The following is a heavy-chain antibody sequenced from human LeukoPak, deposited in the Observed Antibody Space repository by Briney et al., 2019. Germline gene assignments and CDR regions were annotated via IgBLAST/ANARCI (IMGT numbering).Heavy chain of an antibody. D-gene: IGHD4-17*01. CDR2: LYYSGTT. CDR1: GGSISSSNYY. CDR3: ARLEMMDYGDYDNFDY. J-gene: IGHJ4*02. Sequence: SETLSLTCTVSGGSISSSNYYWGWIRQPPGKGLDWIGSLYYSGTTYYNPSLKSRVTISVDTSKNQFSLKLTSVTAADTAVYYCARLEMMDYGDYDNFDYWGQGTLVTVSA. V-gene: IGHV4-39*01.